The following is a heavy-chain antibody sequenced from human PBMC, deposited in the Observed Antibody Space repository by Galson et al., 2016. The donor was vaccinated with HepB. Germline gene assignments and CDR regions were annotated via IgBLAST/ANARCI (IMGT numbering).Heavy chain of an antibody. D-gene: IGHD3-3*01. CDR3: ARGGVSITIFGVVPYFDS. Sequence: SLRLSCAASGFTFDTYCMNWVRQAPGKGLAWVASISTTGRYIYYADSVEGRFTISGDNAQNSVYLQTNSLRPEDTAIYYCARGGVSITIFGVVPYFDSWGQGALVTVSS. V-gene: IGHV3-21*01. CDR1: GFTFDTYC. J-gene: IGHJ4*02. CDR2: ISTTGRYI.